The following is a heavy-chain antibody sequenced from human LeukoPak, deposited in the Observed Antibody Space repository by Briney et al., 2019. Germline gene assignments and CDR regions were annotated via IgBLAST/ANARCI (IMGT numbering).Heavy chain of an antibody. D-gene: IGHD2-2*01. CDR1: GGTFSSYA. CDR2: IIPIFGIA. Sequence: SVKVSCKASGGTFSSYAISWVRQAPGQGLEWMGGIIPIFGIANYAQKFQGRVTITADKSTSTAYMELSSLRSEDTAVYYCAREIRTPSWFDPWGQGTLVTVSS. CDR3: AREIRTPSWFDP. J-gene: IGHJ5*02. V-gene: IGHV1-69*10.